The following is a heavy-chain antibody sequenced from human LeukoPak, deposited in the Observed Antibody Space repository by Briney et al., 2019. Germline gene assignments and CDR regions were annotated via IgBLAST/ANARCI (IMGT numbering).Heavy chain of an antibody. CDR1: GFTFSSYT. CDR3: ARDLGGNLFDP. J-gene: IGHJ5*02. D-gene: IGHD4-23*01. CDR2: ISSSSSYI. V-gene: IGHV3-21*01. Sequence: GGSLRLSCAASGFTFSSYTMNWVRQAPGKGLEWVSSISSSSSYIYYADSLKGRFTISRDNAKNSLYLQMNSLRAEDTAVYYCARDLGGNLFDPWGQGTLVTVSS.